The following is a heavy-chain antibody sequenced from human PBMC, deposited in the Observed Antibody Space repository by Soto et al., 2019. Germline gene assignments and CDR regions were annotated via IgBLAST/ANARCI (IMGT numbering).Heavy chain of an antibody. Sequence: VQLLESGGGWVQPGGSLRLSCAASGFTFSRDAMSWVRQAPGKGLAWVSSISGSGGSTYYAESVKGRFTSSRDNSKNTLYLQMNSLRSEDTAVYYCAKSRGVWAPDAFDIWGQGTMVTVSS. CDR2: ISGSGGST. V-gene: IGHV3-23*01. CDR3: AKSRGVWAPDAFDI. CDR1: GFTFSRDA. D-gene: IGHD2-8*01. J-gene: IGHJ3*02.